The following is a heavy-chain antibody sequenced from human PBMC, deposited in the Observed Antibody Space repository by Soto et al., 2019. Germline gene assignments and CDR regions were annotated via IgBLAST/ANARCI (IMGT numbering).Heavy chain of an antibody. CDR1: GYTFSNYG. CDR2: ISLYSDGT. J-gene: IGHJ5*02. V-gene: IGHV1-18*01. Sequence: QARLVQSGGEVKRPGASVKVSCKTSGYTFSNYGITWVRQAPGQPLEWLGWISLYSDGTNYAQKFQGRVSMTTDTTATTAYMELRSLRSDDTAVYYCARVAPGAEAWFGPWGQGNLVTVSS. CDR3: ARVAPGAEAWFGP. D-gene: IGHD2-2*01.